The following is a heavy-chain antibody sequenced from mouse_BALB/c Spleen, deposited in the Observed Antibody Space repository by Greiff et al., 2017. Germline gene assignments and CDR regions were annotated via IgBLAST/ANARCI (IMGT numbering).Heavy chain of an antibody. CDR2: ISSGGST. Sequence: EVQGVESGGGLVKPGGSLKLSCAASGFTFSSYAMSWVRQTPEKRLEWVASISSGGSTYYPDSVKGRFTISRDNARNILYLQMSSLRSEDTAMYYCARGDRYDGYYAMDYWGQGTSVTVSS. CDR3: ARGDRYDGYYAMDY. J-gene: IGHJ4*01. CDR1: GFTFSSYA. D-gene: IGHD2-14*01. V-gene: IGHV5-6-5*01.